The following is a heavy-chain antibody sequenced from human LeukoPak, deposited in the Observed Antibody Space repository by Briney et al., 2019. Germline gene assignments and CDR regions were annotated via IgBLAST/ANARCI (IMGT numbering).Heavy chain of an antibody. CDR1: GFTFSDYY. CDR3: AKRGSGWYEDYYYYMDV. J-gene: IGHJ6*03. Sequence: GGSLRLSCAASGFTFSDYYMTWIRQAPGKGLEWVSYISGSGNIIDYADSVKGRFTISRDNAKNSLYLQMDSLRAEDTAVYYCAKRGSGWYEDYYYYMDVWGKGTTVTISS. V-gene: IGHV3-11*01. D-gene: IGHD6-19*01. CDR2: ISGSGNII.